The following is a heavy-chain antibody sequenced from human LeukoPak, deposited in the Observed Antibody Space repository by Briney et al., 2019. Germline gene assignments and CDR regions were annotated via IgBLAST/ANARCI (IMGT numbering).Heavy chain of an antibody. D-gene: IGHD1-14*01. CDR3: ARGVEPLAANTLAY. Sequence: GGSLRLSCAASGFTVITNYMTWFRQALGKGLDWVSVLYSDGNTKYADSVQGRFTISRDNSKNTLYLEMNSLSPDDTAVYYCARGVEPLAANTLAYWGQGTLVTVSS. V-gene: IGHV3-53*01. J-gene: IGHJ4*02. CDR2: LYSDGNT. CDR1: GFTVITNY.